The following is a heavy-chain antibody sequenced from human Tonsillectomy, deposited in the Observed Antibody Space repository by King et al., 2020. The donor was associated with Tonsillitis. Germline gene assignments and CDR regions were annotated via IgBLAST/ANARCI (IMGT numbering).Heavy chain of an antibody. CDR3: ARDSDDFWSARNGFNI. V-gene: IGHV3-11*01. Sequence: VQLVESGGGLVKPGGSLRLSCAASGFTFSDYFMSWVRQAPGKGLEWLSYISVGGTSIFYADSVKGRFTISRDNAKNSLFLQMHSLRAEDTAVYYCARDSDDFWSARNGFNIWGQGTMVTVS. J-gene: IGHJ3*02. CDR1: GFTFSDYF. D-gene: IGHD3-3*01. CDR2: ISVGGTSI.